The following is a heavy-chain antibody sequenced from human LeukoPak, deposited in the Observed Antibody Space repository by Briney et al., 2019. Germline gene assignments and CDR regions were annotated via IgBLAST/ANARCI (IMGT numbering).Heavy chain of an antibody. CDR1: GFTFSSYA. CDR3: ARGVYGVPFDY. CDR2: ISGSGGSA. D-gene: IGHD5/OR15-5a*01. V-gene: IGHV3-23*01. J-gene: IGHJ4*02. Sequence: GGSLRLSCAASGFTFSSYAMSWVRQAPGKGLEWVSAISGSGGSAYYADSVKGRFTISRDNSKNTLYLQMNSLRAEDTAVYYCARGVYGVPFDYWGQGTLVTVSS.